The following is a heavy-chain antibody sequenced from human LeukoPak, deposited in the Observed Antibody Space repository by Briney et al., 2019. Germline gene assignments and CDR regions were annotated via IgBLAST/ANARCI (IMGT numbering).Heavy chain of an antibody. D-gene: IGHD5-24*01. CDR3: ARDGEVEMATNY. CDR2: INHSGGT. Sequence: SETLSLTCAVYGGSFSGYYWSWIRQPPGKGLEWIGEINHSGGTNYNPSLKSRVTISVDTSKNQFSLKLSSVTAADTAVYYCARDGEVEMATNYWGQGTLVTVSS. J-gene: IGHJ4*02. CDR1: GGSFSGYY. V-gene: IGHV4-34*01.